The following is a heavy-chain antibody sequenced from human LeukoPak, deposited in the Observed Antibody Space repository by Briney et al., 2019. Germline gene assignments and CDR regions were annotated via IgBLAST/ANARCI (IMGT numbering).Heavy chain of an antibody. CDR3: ARQVGSSWFDP. CDR1: GGSISSSSYY. CDR2: IYYSGST. Sequence: PSETLSLTCTVSGGSISSSSYYWGWIRQPPGKGLEWIGSIYYSGSTYYNPSLKSRVTISVDTSKNQFSLKLSSMTAADTAVYYCARQVGSSWFDPWGQGALVTVSS. V-gene: IGHV4-39*01. D-gene: IGHD1-26*01. J-gene: IGHJ5*02.